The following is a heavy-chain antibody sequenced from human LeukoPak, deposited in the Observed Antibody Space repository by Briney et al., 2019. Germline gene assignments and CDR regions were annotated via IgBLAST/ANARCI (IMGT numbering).Heavy chain of an antibody. CDR3: ARDRGYDILTGYYKDWFDP. CDR2: IYYSGST. Sequence: PSETLSLTCTVSGGSISGYYWSWIQQPPGKGLEWIGYIYYSGSTNYNPSLKSRVTISVDTSKNQFSLKLSSVTAADTAVYYCARDRGYDILTGYYKDWFDPWGQGTLVTVSS. V-gene: IGHV4-59*01. CDR1: GGSISGYY. D-gene: IGHD3-9*01. J-gene: IGHJ5*02.